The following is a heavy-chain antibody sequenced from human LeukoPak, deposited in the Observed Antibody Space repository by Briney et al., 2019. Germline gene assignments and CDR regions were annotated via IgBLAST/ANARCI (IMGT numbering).Heavy chain of an antibody. Sequence: GGSLRLSCSASGFTFGAYFMHWVRQAPGKGLQYVSSISSNEYDTYYADSVKGRFTISRDNSENTLFLQMNNLRPEDTALYYCVTDLNGTWSFDYWRQGTLVTLSS. CDR1: GFTFGAYF. CDR3: VTDLNGTWSFDY. J-gene: IGHJ4*02. CDR2: ISSNEYDT. D-gene: IGHD2-8*01. V-gene: IGHV3-64D*06.